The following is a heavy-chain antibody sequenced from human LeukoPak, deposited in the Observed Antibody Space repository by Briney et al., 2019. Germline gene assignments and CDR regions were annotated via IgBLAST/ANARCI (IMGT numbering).Heavy chain of an antibody. D-gene: IGHD3-22*01. CDR1: GFTFTNYW. V-gene: IGHV3-7*04. CDR3: ARGEYYHDGGY. J-gene: IGHJ4*02. CDR2: IKQDGSEK. Sequence: GGSLRLSCAASGFTFTNYWMSWVRQAPGKGLEWVANIKQDGSEKHYVDSVKGRFTISRDNAKNSLFLQMNSLRAEDTAVYYCARGEYYHDGGYWGQGTLVTVSS.